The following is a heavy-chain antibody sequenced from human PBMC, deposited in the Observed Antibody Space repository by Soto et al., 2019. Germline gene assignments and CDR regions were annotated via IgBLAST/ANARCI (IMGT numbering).Heavy chain of an antibody. CDR2: INRDGSET. CDR1: GLTFSNYW. V-gene: IGHV3-7*01. Sequence: EVQLVESGGGLVQPGGSLRLSCVVSGLTFSNYWMSWVRQAPGKGLEWVANINRDGSETYYVDSVKGRFTISRDNIKNSLDLQMTSLRAEDTAVYYCARPARECSSPGCANWGQGTLVTVSS. D-gene: IGHD2-2*01. J-gene: IGHJ4*02. CDR3: ARPARECSSPGCAN.